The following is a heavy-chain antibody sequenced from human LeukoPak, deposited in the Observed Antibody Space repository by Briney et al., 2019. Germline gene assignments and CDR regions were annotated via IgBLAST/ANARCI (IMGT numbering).Heavy chain of an antibody. D-gene: IGHD3-22*01. Sequence: SETLSLTCAVYGGSFSGYYWSWIRQPPGKGLEWIGEINHSGSTNYNPSLKSRVTISVDTSKNQFSLKLSSVTAADTAVYYCARGPGCYDSSGYRYWGQGTLVTVSS. CDR1: GGSFSGYY. J-gene: IGHJ4*02. V-gene: IGHV4-34*01. CDR3: ARGPGCYDSSGYRY. CDR2: INHSGST.